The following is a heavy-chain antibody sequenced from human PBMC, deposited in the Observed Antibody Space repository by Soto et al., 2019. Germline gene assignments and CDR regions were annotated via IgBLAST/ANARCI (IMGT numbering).Heavy chain of an antibody. D-gene: IGHD3-3*01. CDR3: AREPSYYFSSGGETTNTEPEDY. CDR1: GVNDSSTY. Sequence: VRAETRSCAPRGVNDSSTYMSPVRQATRKGLEWVSVIYSGGSTYYADSVKGRFTISRDNSKNTLYLQMNSLRAEDTAVYYCAREPSYYFSSGGETTNTEPEDYWGKGTLVTVSS. CDR2: IYSGGST. V-gene: IGHV3-66*01. J-gene: IGHJ4*02.